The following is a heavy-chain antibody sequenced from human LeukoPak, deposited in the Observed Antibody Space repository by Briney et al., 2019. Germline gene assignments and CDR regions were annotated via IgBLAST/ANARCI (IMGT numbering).Heavy chain of an antibody. Sequence: GSLXLXCTVSGFTVSSNSMSWVRQAPGKGLEWVSFIYSAGNTHYSDSVKGRFTISIDNSKNTLYLQMNSLRAEDTAVYYCARRAGAYSHPYDYWGQGTLVTVSS. CDR3: ARRAGAYSHPYDY. CDR1: GFTVSSNS. D-gene: IGHD4/OR15-4a*01. J-gene: IGHJ4*02. V-gene: IGHV3-53*01. CDR2: IYSAGNT.